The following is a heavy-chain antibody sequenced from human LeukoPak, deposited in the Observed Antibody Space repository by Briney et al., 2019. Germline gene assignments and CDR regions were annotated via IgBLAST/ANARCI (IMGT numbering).Heavy chain of an antibody. D-gene: IGHD3-9*01. CDR3: ARGKYYDILTGYYSTAASEYYFDY. V-gene: IGHV4-59*01. CDR2: IYYSGST. CDR1: GGSFSGYY. Sequence: SETLSLTCAVYGGSFSGYYWSWIRQPPGKGLEWIGYIYYSGSTNYNPSLKSRVTISVDTSKNQFSLKLSSVTAADTAVYYCARGKYYDILTGYYSTAASEYYFDYWGQGTLVTVSS. J-gene: IGHJ4*02.